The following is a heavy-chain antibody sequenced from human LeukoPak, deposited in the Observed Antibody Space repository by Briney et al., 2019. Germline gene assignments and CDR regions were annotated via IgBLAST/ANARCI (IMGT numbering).Heavy chain of an antibody. CDR1: GVSISSYY. CDR3: ARAPGYCSGGSCCESHYYYGMDV. Sequence: SETLSLTCTVSGVSISSYYWSWIRQPPGKGLEWIGYIYYSGSTNYNPSLKSRVTISVDTSKNQFSLKLSSVTAADTAVYYCARAPGYCSGGSCCESHYYYGMDVWGQGTTVTVSS. CDR2: IYYSGST. D-gene: IGHD2-15*01. J-gene: IGHJ6*02. V-gene: IGHV4-59*01.